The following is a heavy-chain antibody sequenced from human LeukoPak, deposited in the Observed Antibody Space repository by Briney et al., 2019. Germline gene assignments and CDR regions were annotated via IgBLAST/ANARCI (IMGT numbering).Heavy chain of an antibody. V-gene: IGHV4-59*08. CDR2: IYYSGST. D-gene: IGHD2-15*01. J-gene: IGHJ4*02. Sequence: SETLSLTCTVSGGSISSYYWSWIRQPPGKGLEWIGYIYYSGSTNYNPSLKSRVTISVDTSKNQFSLRLSSVTAADTAVYYCARTPSGGIWDFDSWGQGTLVTVSS. CDR1: GGSISSYY. CDR3: ARTPSGGIWDFDS.